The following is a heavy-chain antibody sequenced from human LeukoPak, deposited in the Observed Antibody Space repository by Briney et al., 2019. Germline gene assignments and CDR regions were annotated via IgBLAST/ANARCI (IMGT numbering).Heavy chain of an antibody. D-gene: IGHD2-21*02. CDR3: ARGKTMVYCGGDCYRFDN. V-gene: IGHV1-46*01. CDR2: INPSAGTT. CDR1: GYTFTSYY. J-gene: IGHJ4*02. Sequence: GASVKVSCKASGYTFTSYYIHWVRQAPGQGLEWMGIINPSAGTTSYAQKFQGRVTMTRDTSISTAYMELSRLLSDDTAVYFCARGKTMVYCGGDCYRFDNWGQGTLVTVSS.